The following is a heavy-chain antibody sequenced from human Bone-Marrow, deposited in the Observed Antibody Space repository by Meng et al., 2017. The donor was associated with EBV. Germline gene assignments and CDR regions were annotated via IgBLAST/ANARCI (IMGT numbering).Heavy chain of an antibody. CDR1: GASISSGYW. CDR3: AASPGWWRLDY. J-gene: IGHJ4*02. CDR2: VSHSGST. D-gene: IGHD6-19*01. Sequence: QLQLQESGPGLVKPSGTLSPPCAVSGASISSGYWWTWVRQPPGKGLEWIGEVSHSGSTNYNPSLKSRVTISLDKSENQFFLKVTSVTAADTAVYYCAASPGWWRLDYWGQGTLVTVSS. V-gene: IGHV4-4*02.